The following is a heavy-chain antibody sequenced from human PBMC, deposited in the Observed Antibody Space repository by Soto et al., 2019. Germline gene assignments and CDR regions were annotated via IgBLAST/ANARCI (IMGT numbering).Heavy chain of an antibody. J-gene: IGHJ6*02. D-gene: IGHD6-13*01. V-gene: IGHV3-48*02. CDR2: ISSSSTI. CDR1: GFTFSSYS. Sequence: GGSLRLSCAASGFTFSSYSMNWVRQAPGKGLEWVSYISSSSTIYYADSVKGRFTISRDNAKNSLYLQMNSLRDEDTAVYYCARPNIAAAGLALSMDVWGQGTTVTVSS. CDR3: ARPNIAAAGLALSMDV.